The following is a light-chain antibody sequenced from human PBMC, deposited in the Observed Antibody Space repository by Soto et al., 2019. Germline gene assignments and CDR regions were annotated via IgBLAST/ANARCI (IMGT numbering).Light chain of an antibody. J-gene: IGKJ1*01. CDR2: GAS. CDR3: QQYGSSPRT. V-gene: IGKV3-20*01. Sequence: EIVLTQSPGTLSLSPGARAPLSCRASQSATGRYLAWYQQKPGQAPSLLMHGASSRTTGIPERFSGSGSGTDFTLTISTVESEDFAVYYCQQYGSSPRTFGQGTKVDIK. CDR1: QSATGRY.